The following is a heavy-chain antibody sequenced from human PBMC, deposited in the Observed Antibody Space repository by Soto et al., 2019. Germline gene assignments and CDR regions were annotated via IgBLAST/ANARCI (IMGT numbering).Heavy chain of an antibody. J-gene: IGHJ6*02. CDR1: GGSISSSNW. CDR2: IYHSGST. CDR3: ARISRSWYGLGYYYGMDV. V-gene: IGHV4-4*02. Sequence: PSETLSLTCAVSGGSISSSNWWSGGRQPPGKGLEWIGEIYHSGSTNYNPSLKSRVTISVDKSKNQFSLKLSSVTAADTAVYYCARISRSWYGLGYYYGMDVWGQGTTVTLS. D-gene: IGHD6-13*01.